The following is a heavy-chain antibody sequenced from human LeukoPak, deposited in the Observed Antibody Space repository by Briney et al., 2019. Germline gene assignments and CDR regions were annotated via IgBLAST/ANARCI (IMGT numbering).Heavy chain of an antibody. D-gene: IGHD6-6*01. CDR1: GFTFSSYA. CDR2: ISGIVGST. Sequence: GGSLRLSCAASGFTFSSYAMSWVRQAPGQGLEWVSAISGIVGSTYYADSVKGRFTISRDNSKNTLYLQMNSLRAEDTAVYYCAKDFYSSSSPNDYWGQGTLVTVSS. V-gene: IGHV3-23*01. CDR3: AKDFYSSSSPNDY. J-gene: IGHJ4*02.